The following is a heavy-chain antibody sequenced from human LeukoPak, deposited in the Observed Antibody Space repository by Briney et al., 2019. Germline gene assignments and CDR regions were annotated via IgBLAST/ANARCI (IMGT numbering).Heavy chain of an antibody. Sequence: PGGSLRLSCAASGFTFSSYEMNWVRQAPGKGLEWLSYISSSGSTIYYADSVKGRFTISRDNAKNSLYLQMNSLRAEDTAVYYCARVGYYGSGSYYEVPSAFDYWGQGTLVTVSS. CDR1: GFTFSSYE. J-gene: IGHJ4*02. V-gene: IGHV3-48*03. CDR3: ARVGYYGSGSYYEVPSAFDY. CDR2: ISSSGSTI. D-gene: IGHD3-10*01.